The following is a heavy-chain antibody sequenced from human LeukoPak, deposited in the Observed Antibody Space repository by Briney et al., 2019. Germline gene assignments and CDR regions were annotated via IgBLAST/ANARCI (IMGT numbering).Heavy chain of an antibody. D-gene: IGHD2-15*01. Sequence: PGRSLRLSCAASGFTFSSYGMHWVRQAPGKGLEWVAVISYDGSNKYYADSVKGRFTISRDNSKNTLYLQMNSLRAEDTAVYYCAKDQGRYCSGGSCPFDYWSQGTLVTVSS. CDR2: ISYDGSNK. J-gene: IGHJ4*02. CDR1: GFTFSSYG. CDR3: AKDQGRYCSGGSCPFDY. V-gene: IGHV3-30*18.